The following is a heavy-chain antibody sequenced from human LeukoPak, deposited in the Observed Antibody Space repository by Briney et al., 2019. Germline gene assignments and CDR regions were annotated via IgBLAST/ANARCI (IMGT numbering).Heavy chain of an antibody. CDR1: GFTFSSYW. D-gene: IGHD6-6*01. CDR2: INHNGNVN. V-gene: IGHV3-7*03. Sequence: PGGSLRLSCAASGFTFSSYWMNWARQAPGKGLEWVASINHNGNVNYYVDSVKGRFTISRDNAKNSLYLQMSNLRAEDTAVYFCARVYTSSSGYYGMDVWGQGTTVTVSS. CDR3: ARVYTSSSGYYGMDV. J-gene: IGHJ6*02.